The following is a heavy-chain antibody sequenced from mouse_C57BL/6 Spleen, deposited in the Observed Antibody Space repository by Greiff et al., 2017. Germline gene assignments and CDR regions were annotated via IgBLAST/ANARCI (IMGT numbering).Heavy chain of an antibody. J-gene: IGHJ1*03. CDR2: IWTGGGT. CDR1: GFSLTSYA. CDR3: ARGHYGSSYGYFDV. D-gene: IGHD1-1*01. V-gene: IGHV2-9-1*01. Sequence: QVQLQQSGPGLVAPSQSLSITCTVSGFSLTSYAISWVRQPPGKGLEWLGVIWTGGGTNYNSALKSRLSISKDNSKSQVFLKMNSLQTDDTARYYGARGHYGSSYGYFDVWGTGTTVTVSS.